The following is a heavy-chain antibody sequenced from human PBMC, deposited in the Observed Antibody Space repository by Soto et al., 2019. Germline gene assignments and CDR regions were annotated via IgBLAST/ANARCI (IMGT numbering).Heavy chain of an antibody. Sequence: SETLSLTCTVSGGSVSSGSYYWSWIRQPPGKGLEGIGYIYYSGSTNYNPSLKIRVTISVDTSKNQFSLKLSSVTAAAMAVYSCAREDPVVLTRAFDIWGQGTMVTVSS. CDR3: AREDPVVLTRAFDI. V-gene: IGHV4-61*01. D-gene: IGHD2-15*01. CDR1: GGSVSSGSYY. J-gene: IGHJ3*02. CDR2: IYYSGST.